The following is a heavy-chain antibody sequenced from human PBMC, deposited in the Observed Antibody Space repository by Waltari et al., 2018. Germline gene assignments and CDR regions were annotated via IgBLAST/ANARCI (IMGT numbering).Heavy chain of an antibody. V-gene: IGHV1-2*02. J-gene: IGHJ4*02. D-gene: IGHD7-27*01. Sequence: QVQLVQSGAEVKNPGASVKVSCKASGYTFSDYFINWVRQAPGQGLEWMGWINPNSGVTKYAQSFQGRVTMTRDTFINTVYMELSILRSDDTALYYCAAVIRPGRTLPWGYWGQGTLVTVSS. CDR3: AAVIRPGRTLPWGY. CDR2: INPNSGVT. CDR1: GYTFSDYF.